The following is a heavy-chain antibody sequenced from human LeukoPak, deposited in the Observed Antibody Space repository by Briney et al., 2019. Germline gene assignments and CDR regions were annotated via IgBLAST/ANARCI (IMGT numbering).Heavy chain of an antibody. J-gene: IGHJ5*01. CDR1: GFTFSSNA. D-gene: IGHD6-19*01. CDR2: ISDSSTTT. CDR3: AKTHPSGWYLES. Sequence: GGSLRLSCAASGFTFSSNAMSWVRQAPGKGLEWVSGISDSSTTTYYADSVKGRFTISRDNSKNTLYLQMNGLRAEDTAVYYCAKTHPSGWYLESWGQGTLVTVSS. V-gene: IGHV3-23*01.